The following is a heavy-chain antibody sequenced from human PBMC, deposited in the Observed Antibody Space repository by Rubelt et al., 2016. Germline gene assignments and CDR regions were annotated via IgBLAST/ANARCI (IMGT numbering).Heavy chain of an antibody. CDR2: ISGSGDST. CDR3: ASMAPNKTPTGY. J-gene: IGHJ4*02. D-gene: IGHD2-8*01. CDR1: SNYA. Sequence: SNYALSWVRQAPGKGLEWVSVISGSGDSTYYADSVKGRFTISRDNSQNTLYLQMNSLRAEDTAVYYCASMAPNKTPTGYWGQGTLVSVSS. V-gene: IGHV3-23*01.